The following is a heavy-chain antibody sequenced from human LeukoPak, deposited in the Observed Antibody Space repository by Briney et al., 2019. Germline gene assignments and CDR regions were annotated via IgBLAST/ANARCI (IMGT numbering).Heavy chain of an antibody. CDR2: NYYSGST. CDR1: GGSISSGDYY. J-gene: IGHJ3*02. V-gene: IGHV4-30-4*01. CDR3: ARGSDYEGAFDI. D-gene: IGHD5-12*01. Sequence: SETLSLTCTVSGGSISSGDYYWSWIRQPPGKGLEWIGYNYYSGSTYYNPSLKSRVTISVDTSKNQFSLKLSSVTAADTAVYYCARGSDYEGAFDIWGQGTMVTVSS.